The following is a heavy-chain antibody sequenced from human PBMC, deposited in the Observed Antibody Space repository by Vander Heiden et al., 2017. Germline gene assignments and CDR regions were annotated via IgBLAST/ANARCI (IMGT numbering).Heavy chain of an antibody. CDR1: GFTFSSYG. Sequence: QVQLVESGGGVVQPGRSLRLSCAASGFTFSSYGMRWVRQAPGKGLEWVAVIWYDGSNKYYADSVKGRFTISRDNSKNTLYLQMNSLRAEDTAVYYCARDSSGYYLDYWGQGTRVTVSS. CDR2: IWYDGSNK. V-gene: IGHV3-33*01. D-gene: IGHD3-22*01. CDR3: ARDSSGYYLDY. J-gene: IGHJ4*02.